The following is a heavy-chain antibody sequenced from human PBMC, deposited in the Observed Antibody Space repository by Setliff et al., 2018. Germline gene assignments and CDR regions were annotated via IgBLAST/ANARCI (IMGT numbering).Heavy chain of an antibody. Sequence: ASVKVSCKASGYTFSDYGITWVRQAPGQGLEWMGWISAYTGNAYYAHKLQDRVTMTTDTSTGSAYMELRSLTSDDTAVYYCSRLVRYCTTTSCQRLSGDEYWGQGTVVTVSS. D-gene: IGHD2-2*01. J-gene: IGHJ4*02. V-gene: IGHV1-18*01. CDR3: SRLVRYCTTTSCQRLSGDEY. CDR1: GYTFSDYG. CDR2: ISAYTGNA.